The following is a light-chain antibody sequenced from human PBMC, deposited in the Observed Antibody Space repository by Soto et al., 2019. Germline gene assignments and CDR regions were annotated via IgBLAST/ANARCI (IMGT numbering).Light chain of an antibody. CDR1: QSVSGY. CDR3: QQRSNWPST. Sequence: EIVLTQSPATLYLSPGKRATLSCRASQSVSGYLARYQQKPGRSPRLLIYDASNRATGTPARFSGSGSGTDFTLTITSLEPEDFAVYYCQQRSNWPSTFGGGTNVDI. V-gene: IGKV3-11*01. CDR2: DAS. J-gene: IGKJ4*01.